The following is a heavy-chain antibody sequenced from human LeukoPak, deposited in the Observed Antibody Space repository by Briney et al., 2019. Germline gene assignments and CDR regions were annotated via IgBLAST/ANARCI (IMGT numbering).Heavy chain of an antibody. D-gene: IGHD5-24*01. J-gene: IGHJ3*02. V-gene: IGHV5-51*01. Sequence: PGESLKISCKGSGYTFITYWIAWVRQMPGEGLEWMGIIYPGDSETRYSPSFQGQVTISADKSITTAYLRWGSLKASDTAMYYCTRSPRDGYHDAFDIWGQGTMVTVFS. CDR1: GYTFITYW. CDR3: TRSPRDGYHDAFDI. CDR2: IYPGDSET.